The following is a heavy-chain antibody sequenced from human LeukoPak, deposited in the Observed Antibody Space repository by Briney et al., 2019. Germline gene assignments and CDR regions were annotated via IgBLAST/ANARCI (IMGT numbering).Heavy chain of an antibody. Sequence: SETLSLTCAVYGGSFSGYYWSWIRQPPGKGLEWIGEINHSGSTNYNPSLKSRVTILVDTSKNQFSLKLSSVTAADTAVYYCARGGDGDYGVKNFDYWGQGTLVTVSS. CDR2: INHSGST. CDR1: GGSFSGYY. J-gene: IGHJ4*02. D-gene: IGHD4-17*01. V-gene: IGHV4-34*01. CDR3: ARGGDGDYGVKNFDY.